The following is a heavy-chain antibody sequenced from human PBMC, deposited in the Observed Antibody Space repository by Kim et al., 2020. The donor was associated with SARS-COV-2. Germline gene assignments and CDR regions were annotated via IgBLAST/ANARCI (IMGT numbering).Heavy chain of an antibody. D-gene: IGHD3-10*01. V-gene: IGHV4-34*01. J-gene: IGHJ3*02. CDR3: ARVRYSGAFDI. CDR2: INHSGST. Sequence: SETLSLTCAVYGGSFSGYYWSWIRQPPGKGLEWIGEINHSGSTNYNPSLKSRVTISVDTSKNQFSLKLSSVTAADTAVYYCARVRYSGAFDIWGQGTMVT. CDR1: GGSFSGYY.